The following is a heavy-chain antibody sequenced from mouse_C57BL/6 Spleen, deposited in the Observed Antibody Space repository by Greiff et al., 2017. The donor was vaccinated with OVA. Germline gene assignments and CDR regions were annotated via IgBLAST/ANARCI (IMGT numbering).Heavy chain of an antibody. CDR1: GYAFSSYW. J-gene: IGHJ1*03. Sequence: VQLVESGAELVKPGASVKISCKASGYAFSSYWMNWVKQRPGKGLEWIGQIYPGDGDTNYNGKFKGKATLTADKSSSTAYMQLSSLTSEDSAVYFCAREAVVEGWYFDVWGTGTTVTVSS. CDR3: AREAVVEGWYFDV. CDR2: IYPGDGDT. D-gene: IGHD1-1*01. V-gene: IGHV1-80*01.